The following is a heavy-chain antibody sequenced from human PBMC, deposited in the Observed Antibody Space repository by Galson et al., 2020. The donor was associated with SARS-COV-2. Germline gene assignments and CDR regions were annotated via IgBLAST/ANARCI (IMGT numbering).Heavy chain of an antibody. CDR3: ATMYGSGSYPYYYYGMDV. J-gene: IGHJ6*02. CDR2: IYYSGST. CDR1: GGSISSYY. D-gene: IGHD3-10*01. Sequence: SETLSLTCPVSGGSISSYYWSWIRQPPGKGLEWLGYIYYSGSTNYNPSLKSRVTISVDTSKNQFSLKLSSVTAADTAVYYCATMYGSGSYPYYYYGMDVWGQGTTVTVSS. V-gene: IGHV4-59*01.